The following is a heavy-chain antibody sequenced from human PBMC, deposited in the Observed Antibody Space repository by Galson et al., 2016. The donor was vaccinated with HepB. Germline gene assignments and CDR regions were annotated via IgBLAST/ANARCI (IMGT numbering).Heavy chain of an antibody. D-gene: IGHD6-19*01. CDR3: TTFPAPVAGPYYFFYGMDV. Sequence: SLRLSCAASGFSFSNAWMNWVRQAPGKGLEWVGRMKSKTDGGTTDYAAPVKGRFTISRDDSKNTLYLQMNSLKTEETAVYYCTTFPAPVAGPYYFFYGMDVWGQGTTVTVSS. CDR1: GFSFSNAW. CDR2: MKSKTDGGTT. J-gene: IGHJ6*02. V-gene: IGHV3-15*07.